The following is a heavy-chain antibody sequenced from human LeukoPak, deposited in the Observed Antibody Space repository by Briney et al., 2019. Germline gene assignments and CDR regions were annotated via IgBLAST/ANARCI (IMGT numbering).Heavy chain of an antibody. J-gene: IGHJ6*03. CDR1: GGSFSGYY. Sequence: PETLSLTCAVYGGSFSGYYWSWIRQPPGKGLEWIGEINHSGSTNYNPSLKSRVTISVDTSKNQFSLKLSSVTAADTAVYYCARVSVYAMYYYYYYMDVWGKGNTVTVSS. CDR3: ARVSVYAMYYYYYYMDV. V-gene: IGHV4-34*01. CDR2: INHSGST. D-gene: IGHD2-8*01.